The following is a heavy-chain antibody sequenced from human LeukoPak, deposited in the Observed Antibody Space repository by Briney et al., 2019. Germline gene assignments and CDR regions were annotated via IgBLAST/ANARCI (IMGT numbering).Heavy chain of an antibody. V-gene: IGHV1-18*01. J-gene: IGHJ5*02. D-gene: IGHD3-9*01. CDR3: ARDYDDILTGYTDNWFDP. CDR2: ISAYNGNT. CDR1: GYTFTSYG. Sequence: VASVKVSCKASGYTFTSYGISWVRQAPGQGLEWMGWISAYNGNTNYAQKLQGRVTMTTDTSTSTAYMELRSLRSDDTAVYYCARDYDDILTGYTDNWFDPWGQGTLVTVSS.